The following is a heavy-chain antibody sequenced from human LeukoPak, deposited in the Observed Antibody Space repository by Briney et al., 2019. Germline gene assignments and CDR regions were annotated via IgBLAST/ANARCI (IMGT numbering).Heavy chain of an antibody. D-gene: IGHD3-16*02. CDR2: INHRGST. CDR1: GGSFSGYY. CDR3: ARTPYYDYVWGSYRLYYFDY. J-gene: IGHJ4*02. V-gene: IGHV4-34*01. Sequence: PSETLSLTCAFYGGSFSGYYWSWIRQPPGKGLEWIGEINHRGSTNYNPSLKSRVTISVDTSKNQFSLKLSSVTAADTAVYYCARTPYYDYVWGSYRLYYFDYWGQGTLVSVSS.